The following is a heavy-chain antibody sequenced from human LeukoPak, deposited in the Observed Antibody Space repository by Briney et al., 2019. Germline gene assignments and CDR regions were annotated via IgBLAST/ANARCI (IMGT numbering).Heavy chain of an antibody. CDR1: GFTFSSYG. CDR2: IKQDGSEK. Sequence: GGSLRLSCAASGFTFSSYGLHWVRQAPGKGLEWVANIKQDGSEKYYVDSVKGRFTISRDNAKNSLYLQMNSLRAEDTAVYFCARRGLSFGVVTSYNWFDPWGQGSLVTVSS. J-gene: IGHJ5*02. V-gene: IGHV3-7*03. CDR3: ARRGLSFGVVTSYNWFDP. D-gene: IGHD3-3*01.